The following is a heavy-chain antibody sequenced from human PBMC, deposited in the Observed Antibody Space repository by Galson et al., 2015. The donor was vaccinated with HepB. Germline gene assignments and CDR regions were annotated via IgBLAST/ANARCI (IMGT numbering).Heavy chain of an antibody. V-gene: IGHV5-51*01. Sequence: SGAEVKKPGESLKISCKASVYSFRNYWIGWVRQMPGKGLECMGIIYPGDSETRYSPSFQGQVTLSADKSTNTAYLQWSSLKASDTAMYYCARLGHEGYHYYGMDVWGQGTTVTVSS. CDR1: VYSFRNYW. CDR3: ARLGHEGYHYYGMDV. J-gene: IGHJ6*02. CDR2: IYPGDSET. D-gene: IGHD2-2*01.